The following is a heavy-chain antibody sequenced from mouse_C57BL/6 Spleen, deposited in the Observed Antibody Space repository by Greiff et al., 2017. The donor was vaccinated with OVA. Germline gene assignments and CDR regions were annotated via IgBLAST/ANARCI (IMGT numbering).Heavy chain of an antibody. CDR1: GYTFTSYW. V-gene: IGHV1-64*01. CDR2: IHPNSGST. CDR3: ARSFYYDDGGAD. D-gene: IGHD2-4*01. Sequence: VQLQQPGAELVKPGASVKLSCKASGYTFTSYWMHWVKQRPGQGLEWIGMIHPNSGSTNYNEKFKSKATLTVDKSSSTAYMQLSSLTSEDSAVYYCARSFYYDDGGADWGQGTLVTVSA. J-gene: IGHJ3*01.